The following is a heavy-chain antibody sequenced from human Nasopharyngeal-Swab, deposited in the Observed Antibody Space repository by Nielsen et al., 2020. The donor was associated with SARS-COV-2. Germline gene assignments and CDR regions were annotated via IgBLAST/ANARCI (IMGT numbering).Heavy chain of an antibody. V-gene: IGHV4-4*02. J-gene: IGHJ4*02. D-gene: IGHD3-22*01. CDR2: IYHSGST. Sequence: WIRQPPGKGLEWIGEIYHSGSTNYNPSLKSRVTISVDKSKNQFSLKLSSVTAADTAAYYCARQPDRYYYDSSGYSDYWGQGTLVTVSS. CDR3: ARQPDRYYYDSSGYSDY.